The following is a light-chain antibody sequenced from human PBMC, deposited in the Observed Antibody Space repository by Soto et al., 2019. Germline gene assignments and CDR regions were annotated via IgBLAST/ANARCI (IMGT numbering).Light chain of an antibody. Sequence: EIVLTQSPGTLSLSPGERATLSCRASQTVTSNYLAWYQRKPGQAPRLLIYGSSSRATDIPDRFSGSGSGTDVNLTITRLEPEDFAVYFCQQYAGSPSTFGQGTKVEIK. CDR2: GSS. J-gene: IGKJ1*01. V-gene: IGKV3-20*01. CDR3: QQYAGSPST. CDR1: QTVTSNY.